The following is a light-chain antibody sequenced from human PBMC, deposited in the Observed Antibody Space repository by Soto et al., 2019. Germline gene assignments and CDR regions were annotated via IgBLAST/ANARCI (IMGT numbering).Light chain of an antibody. Sequence: AIRMTQSPSSLSASTGDIVTITCRASQGISSYLAWYQQKPGKAPKLLIYAASTLQSGVPSRFSGSGSGTDFTLTVSCLQSEDFATYYCQQYYSYPRTFGEVTNVEIK. V-gene: IGKV1-8*01. J-gene: IGKJ1*01. CDR3: QQYYSYPRT. CDR1: QGISSY. CDR2: AAS.